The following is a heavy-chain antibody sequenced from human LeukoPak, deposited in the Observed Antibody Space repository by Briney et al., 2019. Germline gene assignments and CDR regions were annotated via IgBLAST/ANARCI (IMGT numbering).Heavy chain of an antibody. V-gene: IGHV4-39*07. Sequence: PSETLSLTCTVSGGSISSSSYYWGWIRQPPGTGLEWIGSIYYSGSTYYNPSLKSRVTISVDTSKNQFSLKLSSVTAADTAVYYCARDRYSNPYYFDYWGQGTLVTVSS. CDR2: IYYSGST. CDR1: GGSISSSSYY. D-gene: IGHD6-13*01. CDR3: ARDRYSNPYYFDY. J-gene: IGHJ4*02.